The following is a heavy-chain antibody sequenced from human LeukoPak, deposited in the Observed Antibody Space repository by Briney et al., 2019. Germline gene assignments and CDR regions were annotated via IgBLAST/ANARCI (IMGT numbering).Heavy chain of an antibody. Sequence: PGGSLRLSCAASGFTFDDYAMHWVRQASGKGLEWVSHITWDGGSTHYADSVEGRFTISRDNRENSLYLQMNSLRAEDTAVYYCARGGLWFGDVNAFDIWGQGTMVTVSS. CDR1: GFTFDDYA. CDR2: ITWDGGST. CDR3: ARGGLWFGDVNAFDI. D-gene: IGHD3-10*01. J-gene: IGHJ3*02. V-gene: IGHV3-43D*03.